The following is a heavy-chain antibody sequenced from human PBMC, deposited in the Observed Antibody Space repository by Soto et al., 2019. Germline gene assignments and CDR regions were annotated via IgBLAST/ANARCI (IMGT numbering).Heavy chain of an antibody. V-gene: IGHV4-34*01. Sequence: SETLSLTCGVYGGSLSGCSWRWIRQPPGKGLEWLGEINHSRSTNYNPSLKSRVTTSVDTSKNEFSLKLNAVAAADTAVYYCARGRSGSFYFDCGGQGNRVTVSS. CDR2: INHSRST. CDR3: ARGRSGSFYFDC. CDR1: GGSLSGCS. D-gene: IGHD1-26*01. J-gene: IGHJ4*02.